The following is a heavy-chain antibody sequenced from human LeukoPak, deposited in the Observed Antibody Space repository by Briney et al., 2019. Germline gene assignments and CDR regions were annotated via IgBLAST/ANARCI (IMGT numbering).Heavy chain of an antibody. CDR1: GGTFSSYA. CDR2: IIPIFGTA. J-gene: IGHJ5*02. V-gene: IGHV1-69*05. CDR3: ARDRSVAGTFCFDA. Sequence: SLKLSCKASGGTFSSYAISWVRQAPGQGLEWMGGIIPIFGTANYAQNFQCRFTITTDESTSTPYMELSSLRSEDTAVYYCARDRSVAGTFCFDAWGQGTLVTVSS. D-gene: IGHD6-19*01.